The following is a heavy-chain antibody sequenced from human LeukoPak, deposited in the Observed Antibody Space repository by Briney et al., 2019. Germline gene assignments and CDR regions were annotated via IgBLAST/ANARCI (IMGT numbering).Heavy chain of an antibody. D-gene: IGHD6-6*01. CDR2: ISYDGSNK. CDR3: ARGSPGSSPTWWYFDL. J-gene: IGHJ2*01. V-gene: IGHV3-30-3*01. Sequence: GGSLRLSCAASGFTFSSYAMHWVRQAPGKGLEWVAVISYDGSNKYYADSVKGRFTISRDNSKNTVYLQMSSLRAEDTAVYYCARGSPGSSPTWWYFDLWGRGTLVTVSS. CDR1: GFTFSSYA.